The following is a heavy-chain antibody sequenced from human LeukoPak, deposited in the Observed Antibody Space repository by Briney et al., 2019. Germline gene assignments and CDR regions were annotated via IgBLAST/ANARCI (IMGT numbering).Heavy chain of an antibody. CDR1: GGSFSGYY. J-gene: IGHJ3*02. CDR3: ARQVTRLDAFDI. D-gene: IGHD2-21*02. V-gene: IGHV4-34*01. CDR2: INHSGST. Sequence: SETLSLTCAVYGGSFSGYYWSWIRQTPGKGLEWIGEINHSGSTNYNPSLKSRVTILVDTSKNQFSLKLSSVTAADTAVYYCARQVTRLDAFDIWGQGTMVTVSS.